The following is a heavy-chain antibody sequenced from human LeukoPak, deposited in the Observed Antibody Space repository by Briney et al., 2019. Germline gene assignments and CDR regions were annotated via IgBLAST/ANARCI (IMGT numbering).Heavy chain of an antibody. CDR2: IYYSGST. CDR1: GGSISSYY. J-gene: IGHJ4*02. D-gene: IGHD5-18*01. Sequence: PSETLSLTCTVSGGSISSYYWSWIRQPPGKGLEWIGYIYYSGSTNYNPSLKSRVTISVDTSKNQFSLKLSPVTAADTAVYYCASAGGYSYGSFDYWGQGTLVTVSS. V-gene: IGHV4-59*01. CDR3: ASAGGYSYGSFDY.